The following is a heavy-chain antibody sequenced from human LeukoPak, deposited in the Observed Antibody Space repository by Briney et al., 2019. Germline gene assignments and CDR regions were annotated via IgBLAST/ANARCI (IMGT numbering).Heavy chain of an antibody. Sequence: PGGSLRLSCATSGFTFSGSAIHWVRQASGKGLEWVGRIRSKANSYATTDVASVRGRFSISRDDSKNTAYLQMNSLRAEDTAVYYCARDGTAAFEYGMDVWGQGTTVTVSS. CDR1: GFTFSGSA. D-gene: IGHD6-13*01. V-gene: IGHV3-73*01. CDR3: ARDGTAAFEYGMDV. J-gene: IGHJ6*02. CDR2: IRSKANSYAT.